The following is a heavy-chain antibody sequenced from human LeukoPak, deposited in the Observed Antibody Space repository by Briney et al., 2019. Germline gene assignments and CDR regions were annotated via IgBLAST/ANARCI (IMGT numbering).Heavy chain of an antibody. J-gene: IGHJ4*02. Sequence: SETLSLTCTVSGGSLSSHYWSWIRQPPGKGLEWIGYIYYSGTTNYNPSLKSRVTISVGTSKNQFSLKLSSVTAADTAVYYCARGVYIAAAKYGYWGQGTLVTVSS. V-gene: IGHV4-59*11. CDR2: IYYSGTT. CDR3: ARGVYIAAAKYGY. CDR1: GGSLSSHY. D-gene: IGHD6-13*01.